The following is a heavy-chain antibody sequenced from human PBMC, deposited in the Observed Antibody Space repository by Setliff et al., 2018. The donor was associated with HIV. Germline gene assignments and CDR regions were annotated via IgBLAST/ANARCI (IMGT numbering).Heavy chain of an antibody. CDR2: IYYSGST. CDR1: GGSISSYY. CDR3: ASPTTVTGDAFDI. D-gene: IGHD4-17*01. Sequence: PSETLSLTCTVPGGSISSYYWSWIRQPPGKGLEWIGYIYYSGSTNYNPSLKSRVTISVDTSKNQFSLKLSSVTAADTAVYYCASPTTVTGDAFDIWGQGTMVTVSS. V-gene: IGHV4-59*01. J-gene: IGHJ3*02.